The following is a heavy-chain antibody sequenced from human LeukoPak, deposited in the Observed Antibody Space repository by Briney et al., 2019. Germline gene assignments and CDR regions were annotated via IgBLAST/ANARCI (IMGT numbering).Heavy chain of an antibody. D-gene: IGHD5-12*01. CDR1: GGSISSGGYY. CDR2: MYYSGST. CDR3: ARGSRGYDYG. Sequence: SQTLSLTCTVSGGSISSGGYYWDWIRQPPGKGLEWIGSMYYSGSTYSNPSLKSRVTISVDTSKNQFSLKLSSVTAADTAVYYCARGSRGYDYGWGQGTLVTVSS. V-gene: IGHV4-39*07. J-gene: IGHJ4*02.